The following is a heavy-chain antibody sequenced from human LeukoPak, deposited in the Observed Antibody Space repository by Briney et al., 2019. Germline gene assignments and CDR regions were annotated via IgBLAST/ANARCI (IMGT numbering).Heavy chain of an antibody. V-gene: IGHV5-51*01. CDR3: ARFGYYYDSSGYYPI. CDR2: IYSGDSET. Sequence: GESLKISCKGSGYSFSSYWIGWVRQMPGKGLEWMGSIYSGDSETRCSPSFQGQVTFSADKSISTAYLQWSSLKASDTAMYYCARFGYYYDSSGYYPIWGQGTLVTVSS. J-gene: IGHJ4*02. D-gene: IGHD3-22*01. CDR1: GYSFSSYW.